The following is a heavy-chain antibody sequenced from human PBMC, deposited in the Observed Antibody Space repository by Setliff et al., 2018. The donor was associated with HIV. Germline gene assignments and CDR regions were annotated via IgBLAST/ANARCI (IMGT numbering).Heavy chain of an antibody. Sequence: QPGGSLRLSCAASGFTFSSYEMNWVRQAPGKGLEWVASIDHFGSEENYVDSVKGRFTISRDNTKNSLHLQLDSLSAEDAAVYFCARDGHLYGQPFDYWGQGALVTVSS. CDR2: IDHFGSEE. J-gene: IGHJ4*02. CDR3: ARDGHLYGQPFDY. CDR1: GFTFSSYE. D-gene: IGHD3-10*01. V-gene: IGHV3-7*05.